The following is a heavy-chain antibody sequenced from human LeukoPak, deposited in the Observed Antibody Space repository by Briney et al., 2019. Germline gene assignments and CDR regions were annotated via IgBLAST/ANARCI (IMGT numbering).Heavy chain of an antibody. Sequence: GGSLRLSCAASGFTFSSYSMNWVRQAPGKGLEWVSSISNSSSYIYYADSVKGRFTISRDNSKNTLYLQMNSLRAEDTAMYYCAKKDGRRGEGTFDYWGQGTLVTVSS. CDR2: ISNSSSYI. V-gene: IGHV3-21*01. CDR1: GFTFSSYS. J-gene: IGHJ4*02. D-gene: IGHD3-10*01. CDR3: AKKDGRRGEGTFDY.